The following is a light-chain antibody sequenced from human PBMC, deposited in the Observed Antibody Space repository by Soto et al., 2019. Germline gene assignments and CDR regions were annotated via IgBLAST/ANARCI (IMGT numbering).Light chain of an antibody. CDR1: KLGYKY. CDR2: QDS. J-gene: IGLJ1*01. V-gene: IGLV3-1*01. Sequence: SYELTQPPSVSVSPGQTASITCSGDKLGYKYACWYQQKPGQSPVLVIYQDSKRPSGIPERFSGSNSGNTATLAISGTQAMDEADYYCQEWDSSAYVFGTGTKVTVL. CDR3: QEWDSSAYV.